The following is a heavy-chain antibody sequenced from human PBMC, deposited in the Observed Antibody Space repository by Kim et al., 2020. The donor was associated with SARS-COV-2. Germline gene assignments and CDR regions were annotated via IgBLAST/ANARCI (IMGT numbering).Heavy chain of an antibody. CDR3: ARTSLYDSGAYEDY. Sequence: GVSLRLSCAASGFTFSTYWMTWVRQVPGKGLEWVANIGQDGSRKNYVDSVKGRFTISRDNAKNALYMQMNNLGAEDTAVFYGARTSLYDSGAYEDYWGQGTLVTVSS. CDR1: GFTFSTYW. D-gene: IGHD3-22*01. J-gene: IGHJ4*02. V-gene: IGHV3-7*01. CDR2: IGQDGSRK.